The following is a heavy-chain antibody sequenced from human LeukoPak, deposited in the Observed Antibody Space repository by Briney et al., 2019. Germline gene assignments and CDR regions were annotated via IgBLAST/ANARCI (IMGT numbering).Heavy chain of an antibody. CDR1: GGTFSSYA. V-gene: IGHV1-69*13. D-gene: IGHD3-3*01. Sequence: ASVKVSCKASGGTFSSYAISWVRQAPGQGLEWMGGIIPIFGTANYAQKFQGRVTITADESTSTAYMELSSLRSEDTAVYYCASTPSVLRFLGWLPPSDYYYMDVWGKGTTVTVSS. J-gene: IGHJ6*03. CDR3: ASTPSVLRFLGWLPPSDYYYMDV. CDR2: IIPIFGTA.